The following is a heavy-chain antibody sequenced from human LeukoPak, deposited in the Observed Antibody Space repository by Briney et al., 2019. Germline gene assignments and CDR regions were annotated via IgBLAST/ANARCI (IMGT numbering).Heavy chain of an antibody. V-gene: IGHV1-18*01. CDR3: ARGELGAREDYYYMDV. J-gene: IGHJ6*03. CDR2: ISAYNGNT. D-gene: IGHD1-26*01. CDR1: GYTFTSYG. Sequence: GASVKVSCKASGYTFTSYGISWVRQAPGQGLEWMGWISAYNGNTNYAQKLQGRVTMTTDTSTSTAYMELRSLRSDDTAVYYCARGELGAREDYYYMDVWGKGTTVPVSS.